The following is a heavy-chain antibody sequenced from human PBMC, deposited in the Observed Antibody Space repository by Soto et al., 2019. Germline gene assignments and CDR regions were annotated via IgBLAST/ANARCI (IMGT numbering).Heavy chain of an antibody. V-gene: IGHV3-7*01. D-gene: IGHD1-7*01. CDR2: IKQDGSEK. J-gene: IGHJ6*03. CDR3: ARDIKVLTGTTSYYYYYYYMDV. CDR1: GFTFSSYW. Sequence: EVQLVESGGGLVQPGGSLRLSCAASGFTFSSYWMSWVRQAPGKGLEWVANIKQDGSEKNYVDSVKGRFTISRDNAKNSLYLQMNSLRAEDTAVYYCARDIKVLTGTTSYYYYYYYMDVWGKGTTVTVSS.